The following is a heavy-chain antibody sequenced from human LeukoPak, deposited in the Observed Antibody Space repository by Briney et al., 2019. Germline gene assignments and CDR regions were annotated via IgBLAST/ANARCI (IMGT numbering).Heavy chain of an antibody. CDR1: GGSLSSGSYY. J-gene: IGHJ3*02. V-gene: IGHV4-61*01. CDR3: ARDSPHAFDI. CDR2: IYYSGST. Sequence: SETLSLTCIVSGGSLSSGSYYWNWIRQRPGKGLEWVGYIYYSGSTNYNPSLKSRVTISVDTSKNQFSLKLSSVTAADTAAYYCARDSPHAFDIWGQGTMVTVSS.